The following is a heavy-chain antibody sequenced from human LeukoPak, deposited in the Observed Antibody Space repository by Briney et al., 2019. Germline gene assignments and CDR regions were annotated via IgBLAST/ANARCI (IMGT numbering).Heavy chain of an antibody. CDR3: ARGGQQSSTD. V-gene: IGHV4-30-2*01. Sequence: PSETLSLTCAVSGGSISSGGYSWSWIRQPPGKGLEWIGYIYHSGSTYYNPSLKSRVTISVDRSKNQFSLKLSSVTAADTAVYYCARGGQQSSTDWGQGTLVTVSS. CDR2: IYHSGST. J-gene: IGHJ4*02. CDR1: GGSISSGGYS. D-gene: IGHD6-13*01.